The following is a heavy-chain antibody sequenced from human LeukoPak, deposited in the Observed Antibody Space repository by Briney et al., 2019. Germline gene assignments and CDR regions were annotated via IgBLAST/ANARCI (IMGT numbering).Heavy chain of an antibody. CDR1: GYTFTGYY. CDR3: AKSRIGVVISFDY. D-gene: IGHD3-3*01. V-gene: IGHV1-2*04. J-gene: IGHJ4*02. CDR2: INPNSGGT. Sequence: ASVKVSCKASGYTFTGYYMHWVRQAPGQGLEWMGWINPNSGGTNYAQKFQGWVTMTRDTSISTAYMELSRLRSDDTAVYYCAKSRIGVVISFDYWGQGTLVTVSS.